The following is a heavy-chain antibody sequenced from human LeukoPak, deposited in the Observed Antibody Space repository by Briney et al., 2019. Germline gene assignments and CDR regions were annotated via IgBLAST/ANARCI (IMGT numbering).Heavy chain of an antibody. CDR3: VRVVTTVSGWYHFDY. J-gene: IGHJ4*02. CDR2: TRSKPNSCTT. Sequence: GGSLRLSCAASGFTISDHHIDWVRQAPGKGLEWVGRSRTRSKPNSCTTGFAASFEGRFILSRDESKNTLHLQMSSLNPEDTAVYFCVRVVTTVSGWYHFDYWGQGTLVAVSS. CDR1: GFTISDHH. V-gene: IGHV3-72*01. D-gene: IGHD6-13*01.